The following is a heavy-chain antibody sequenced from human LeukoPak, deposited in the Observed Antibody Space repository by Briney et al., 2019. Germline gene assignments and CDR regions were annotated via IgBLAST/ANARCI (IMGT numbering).Heavy chain of an antibody. Sequence: GGSLRLSCTASGFTFGDYAMSWFRQAPGKGLEWVGFIRSKASGGTTEYAASVKGRFTISRDDSKSVAYLQMNSLKTEDTAVYYCTRDRPIQTTVTFHPYYYMDVWGKGTTVTVSS. CDR3: TRDRPIQTTVTFHPYYYMDV. J-gene: IGHJ6*03. D-gene: IGHD4-11*01. CDR2: IRSKASGGTT. CDR1: GFTFGDYA. V-gene: IGHV3-49*03.